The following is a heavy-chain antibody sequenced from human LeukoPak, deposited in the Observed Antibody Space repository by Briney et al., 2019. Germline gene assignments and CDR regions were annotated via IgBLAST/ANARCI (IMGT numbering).Heavy chain of an antibody. CDR1: GYTFTGYY. V-gene: IGHV1-2*06. Sequence: ASVKVSCKASGYTFTGYYMHWVRQAPGQGLEWMGRINPNSGGTNYAQKFQGRVTMTRDTSISTAYMELSRLRSDDTAVYYCARVRPSNSPYFDYWGQGTLVTDSS. CDR2: INPNSGGT. D-gene: IGHD4-11*01. CDR3: ARVRPSNSPYFDY. J-gene: IGHJ4*02.